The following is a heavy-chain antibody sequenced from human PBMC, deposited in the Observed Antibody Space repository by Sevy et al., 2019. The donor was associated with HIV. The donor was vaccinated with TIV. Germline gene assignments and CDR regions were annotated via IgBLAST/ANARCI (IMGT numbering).Heavy chain of an antibody. D-gene: IGHD3-3*01. J-gene: IGHJ6*02. CDR2: ISAYNGNT. V-gene: IGHV1-18*01. Sequence: ASVKVSCKASGYTFTSYGISWVRQAPGQGLEWMGWISAYNGNTNYAQKLQGRVTMTTDTSTSQAYMELRSLRSDDTAVYYCARERLVLRTYGMDVWGQGTTVTVSS. CDR3: ARERLVLRTYGMDV. CDR1: GYTFTSYG.